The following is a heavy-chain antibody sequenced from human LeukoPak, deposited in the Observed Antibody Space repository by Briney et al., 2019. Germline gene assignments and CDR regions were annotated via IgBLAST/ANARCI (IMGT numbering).Heavy chain of an antibody. V-gene: IGHV2-5*02. Sequence: SGPTLVNPTQTLTLTCTFSGFSLSTSGVGVGWIRQAPGKALEWLELIYWDDDKRDSPSLKSRLTITKDTSKNQVVLTMTNMDPVDTATYFCFFKRKTEYDILTGYYSYYFDYWGQGTLVTVSS. CDR3: FFKRKTEYDILTGYYSYYFDY. J-gene: IGHJ4*02. CDR1: GFSLSTSGVG. CDR2: IYWDDDK. D-gene: IGHD3-9*01.